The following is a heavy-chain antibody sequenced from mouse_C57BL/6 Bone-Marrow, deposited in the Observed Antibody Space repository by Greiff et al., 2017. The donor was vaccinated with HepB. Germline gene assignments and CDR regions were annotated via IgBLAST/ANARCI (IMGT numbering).Heavy chain of an antibody. D-gene: IGHD2-5*01. CDR1: GFTFSDYY. CDR3: ARTYYSNFWYFDV. Sequence: EVNVVESEGGLVQPGSSMKLSCTASGFTFSDYYMAWVRQVPEKGLEWVANINYDGSSTYYLDSLKSRFIISRDNAKNILYLQMSSLKSEDTATYYCARTYYSNFWYFDVWGTGTTVTVSS. CDR2: INYDGSST. V-gene: IGHV5-16*01. J-gene: IGHJ1*03.